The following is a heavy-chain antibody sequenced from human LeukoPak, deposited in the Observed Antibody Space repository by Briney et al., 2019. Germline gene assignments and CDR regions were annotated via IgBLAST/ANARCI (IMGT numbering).Heavy chain of an antibody. CDR1: GDRVSSKSAA. Sequence: SQTLSHSSANSGDRVSSKSAAWNCIRQSPSRGLEWLGRTYYRSKWYNDYAVSVKSRITINPDTSKNQFSLQLNSVTPEDTAVYDCATEGGLEVAGFDASGQGTLVTVSS. CDR3: ATEGGLEVAGFDA. J-gene: IGHJ5*01. V-gene: IGHV6-1*01. CDR2: TYYRSKWYN. D-gene: IGHD5-12*01.